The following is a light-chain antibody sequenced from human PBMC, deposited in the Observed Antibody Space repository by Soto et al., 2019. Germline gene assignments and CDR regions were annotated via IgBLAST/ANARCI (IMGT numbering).Light chain of an antibody. CDR2: AAS. Sequence: DIQVTQSPSSLSASVGDRVTITCRASQGISNRLAWFQQKPGEIPNLLIYAASTLQLGVPSRFSGSGSGTDFTLTISSLQPEDVATYYCQNYNSVPFTFGPGTKVDIK. CDR3: QNYNSVPFT. V-gene: IGKV1-27*01. CDR1: QGISNR. J-gene: IGKJ3*01.